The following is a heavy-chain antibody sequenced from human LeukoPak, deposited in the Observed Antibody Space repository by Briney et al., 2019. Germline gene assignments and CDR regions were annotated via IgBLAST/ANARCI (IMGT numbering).Heavy chain of an antibody. J-gene: IGHJ5*02. V-gene: IGHV3-21*05. Sequence: GGSLRLSCATSGFTFRNFEMSWVRQRQGKGLEWLAFISPTSDFIQYADNLEGRFIISRDNAENSLYLQMNRLRVEDTGVYYCARGRPDLWGQGTLVTVSS. CDR2: ISPTSDFI. CDR3: ARGRPDL. CDR1: GFTFRNFE.